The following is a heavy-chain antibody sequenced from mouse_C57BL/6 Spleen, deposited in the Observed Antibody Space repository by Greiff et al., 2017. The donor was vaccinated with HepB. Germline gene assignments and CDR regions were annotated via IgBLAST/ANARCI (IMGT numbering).Heavy chain of an antibody. CDR2: IHPNSGST. V-gene: IGHV1-64*01. CDR1: GYTFTSYW. Sequence: VQLQQSGAELVKPGASVKLSCKASGYTFTSYWMHWVKQRPGQGLEWIGMIHPNSGSTNYNEKFKSKATLTVDKSSSTAYMQLSSLTSEDSAVYYCARTLTTVVGYAMDYWGQGTSVTVSS. CDR3: ARTLTTVVGYAMDY. D-gene: IGHD1-1*01. J-gene: IGHJ4*01.